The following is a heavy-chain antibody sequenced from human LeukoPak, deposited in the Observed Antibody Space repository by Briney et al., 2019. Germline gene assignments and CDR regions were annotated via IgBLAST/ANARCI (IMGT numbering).Heavy chain of an antibody. CDR2: ISYDGSNK. V-gene: IGHV3-30-3*01. CDR1: GFTFSSYA. Sequence: GGSLRLSCAASGFTFSSYAMHWVRQALGKGLEWVAVISYDGSNKYYADSVKGRFTISRDNAKNSLYLQMNSLRAEDTAVYYCARGLRYFDWLFSLGYFDYWGQGTLVTVSS. CDR3: ARGLRYFDWLFSLGYFDY. J-gene: IGHJ4*02. D-gene: IGHD3-9*01.